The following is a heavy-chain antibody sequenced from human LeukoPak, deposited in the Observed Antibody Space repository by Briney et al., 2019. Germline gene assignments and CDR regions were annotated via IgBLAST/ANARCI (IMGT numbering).Heavy chain of an antibody. CDR3: ARGRKGYYYYGMDV. Sequence: TETLSLTCAVYGGSFSGYYWSWIRQPPGKGLEWIGEINHSGSTNYNPSLKSRVTISVDTSKNQFSLKLSSVTAADTAVYYCARGRKGYYYYGMDVWGQGTTVTVSS. CDR2: INHSGST. CDR1: GGSFSGYY. V-gene: IGHV4-34*01. J-gene: IGHJ6*02.